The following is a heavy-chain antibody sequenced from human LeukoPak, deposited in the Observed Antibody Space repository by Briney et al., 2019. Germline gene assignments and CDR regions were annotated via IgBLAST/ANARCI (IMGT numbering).Heavy chain of an antibody. CDR2: ISYDGSNK. D-gene: IGHD2-2*01. J-gene: IGHJ4*02. V-gene: IGHV3-30*04. CDR3: ARVGDYQLLFDALYY. CDR1: GFTFSSYA. Sequence: GGSLRLSCAASGFTFSSYAMHWVRQAPGKGLEWVAVISYDGSNKYYADSVKGRFTISRDNSKNTLYLQMNSLRAGDTAVYYCARVGDYQLLFDALYYWGQGTLVTVSS.